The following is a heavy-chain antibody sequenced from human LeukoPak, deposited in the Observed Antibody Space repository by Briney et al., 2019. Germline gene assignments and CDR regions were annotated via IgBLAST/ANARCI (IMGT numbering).Heavy chain of an antibody. CDR1: GGSISSGDYY. Sequence: SQTLSHTCTVSGGSISSGDYYWSWIRQPPGKGLEWIGYIYYSGSTYYNPSLKSRVTISVDTSKNQFSLKLSSVTAADTAVYYCARVRVRWLCPDYWGQGTLVTVSS. CDR2: IYYSGST. V-gene: IGHV4-30-4*01. D-gene: IGHD3-22*01. J-gene: IGHJ4*02. CDR3: ARVRVRWLCPDY.